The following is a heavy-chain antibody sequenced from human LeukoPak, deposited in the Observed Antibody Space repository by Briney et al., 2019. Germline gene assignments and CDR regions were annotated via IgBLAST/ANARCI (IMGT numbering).Heavy chain of an antibody. CDR1: GFTFSSYW. CDR2: IKQDGSEK. D-gene: IGHD3-16*01. Sequence: GGSLRLSCAASGFTFSSYWMSWVRQAPGKGLEWVANIKQDGSEKYVDSVKGRFTISRDNAKNSLYLQMNSLRAEDTALYYCASGRQLGYWGQGTLVTVS. CDR3: ASGRQLGY. J-gene: IGHJ4*02. V-gene: IGHV3-7*01.